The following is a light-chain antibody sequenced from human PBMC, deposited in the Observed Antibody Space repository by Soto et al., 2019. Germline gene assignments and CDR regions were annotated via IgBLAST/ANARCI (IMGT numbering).Light chain of an antibody. CDR1: SSDFGNYNL. CDR3: CSFTSSNTHV. Sequence: QSVLTQPASVSGSPGQSITISCTGTSSDFGNYNLVSWYQQHPGKVPKLILFVVNKRPSGVSGRFSGSKSGNTASLTISGLQAEDEADYYCCSFTSSNTHVFGTGTKLTVL. CDR2: VVN. V-gene: IGLV2-23*02. J-gene: IGLJ1*01.